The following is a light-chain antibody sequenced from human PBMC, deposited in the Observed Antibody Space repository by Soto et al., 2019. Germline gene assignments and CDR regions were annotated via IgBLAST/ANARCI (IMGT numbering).Light chain of an antibody. J-gene: IGLJ2*01. CDR2: EVS. CDR1: SSDVGGYNF. V-gene: IGLV2-8*01. Sequence: QSVLTQPPSASGSPGQSVTISCTGTSSDVGGYNFVSWYQQHPGKAPKLMIFEVSKRPSGVPDRFSGSKSGSTASLTVSGLQAEDEADYYCSSYAGGNNLVFGGGTKLTVL. CDR3: SSYAGGNNLV.